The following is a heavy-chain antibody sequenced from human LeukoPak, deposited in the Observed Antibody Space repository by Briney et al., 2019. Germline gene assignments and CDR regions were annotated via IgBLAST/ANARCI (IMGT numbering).Heavy chain of an antibody. V-gene: IGHV3-30-3*01. CDR3: ARDHHYGDYLDY. D-gene: IGHD4-17*01. CDR1: GFTFSSYA. Sequence: GRSLRLSCAASGFTFSSYAMHWVRQAPGKGLGWVAVISYDGSNKYYADSVKGRFTISRDNSKNTLYLQMNSLRAEDTAVYYCARDHHYGDYLDYWGQGTLVTVSS. J-gene: IGHJ4*02. CDR2: ISYDGSNK.